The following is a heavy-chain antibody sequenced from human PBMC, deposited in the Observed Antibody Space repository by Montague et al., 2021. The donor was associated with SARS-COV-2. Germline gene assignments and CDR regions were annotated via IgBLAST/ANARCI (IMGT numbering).Heavy chain of an antibody. CDR1: GASISSRSYY. CDR2: KYYSGST. J-gene: IGHJ4*02. D-gene: IGHD3-3*01. Sequence: SETLSLTCTVSGASISSRSYYWGWIRQPPGKGLEWIGFKYYSGSTYYNPTLKSRVTISGDTSKNQLSLKLSSVTAADTAVYYCATLPLSITIFGVVQGYYFDDWGQGTLVTVSS. V-gene: IGHV4-39*01. CDR3: ATLPLSITIFGVVQGYYFDD.